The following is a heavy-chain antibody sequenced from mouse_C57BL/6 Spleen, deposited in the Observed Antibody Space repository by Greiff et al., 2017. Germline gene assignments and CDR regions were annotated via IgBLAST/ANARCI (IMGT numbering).Heavy chain of an antibody. CDR1: GYTFTDYN. V-gene: IGHV1-18*01. CDR3: VRGIYYDYAMDY. J-gene: IGHJ4*01. Sequence: VQLKQSGPELVKPGASVKIPCKASGYTFTDYNMDWVKQSHGKSLEWIGDINPNNGGTIYNQKFKGKATLTVDKSSCTAYMELRSLTSEDTAVYYCVRGIYYDYAMDYWGQGTSVTVSS. CDR2: INPNNGGT. D-gene: IGHD2-1*01.